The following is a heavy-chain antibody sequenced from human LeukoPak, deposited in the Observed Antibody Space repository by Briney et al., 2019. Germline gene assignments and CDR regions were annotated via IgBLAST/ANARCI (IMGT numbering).Heavy chain of an antibody. CDR2: IYYSGST. CDR1: GGSISSYY. D-gene: IGHD3-10*01. V-gene: IGHV4-59*05. Sequence: SETLSLTCTVSGGSISSYYWSWIRQPAGKGLEWIGSIYYSGSTYYNPSLKSRVTISVDTSKNQFSLKLSSVTAADTAVYYCARKDYYGSLAFDIWGQGTMVTVSS. CDR3: ARKDYYGSLAFDI. J-gene: IGHJ3*02.